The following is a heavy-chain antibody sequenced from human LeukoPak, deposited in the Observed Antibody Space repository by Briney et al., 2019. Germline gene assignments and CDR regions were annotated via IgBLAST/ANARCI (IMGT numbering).Heavy chain of an antibody. V-gene: IGHV4-39*07. CDR2: INHSGST. J-gene: IGHJ6*02. CDR3: ASSGYYEIYYYGMDV. CDR1: GGSVSSGSYY. Sequence: SETLSLTCTVSGGSVSSGSYYWSWIRQPPGKGLEWIGEINHSGSTNYNPSLKSRVTISVDTSKNQFSLKLSSVTAADTAVYYCASSGYYEIYYYGMDVWGQGTTVTVSS. D-gene: IGHD3-22*01.